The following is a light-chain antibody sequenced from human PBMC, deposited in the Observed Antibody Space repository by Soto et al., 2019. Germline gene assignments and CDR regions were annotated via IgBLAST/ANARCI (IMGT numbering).Light chain of an antibody. CDR2: EVS. Sequence: QSALTQPASLSGSPGQSITISCTGTISDVGAYNYVSWYQQHTGKAPKLIIYEVSNRPSGISNRFSGSKSDNTASLTISGLQAEDEADYYCSSYRVFGGGTQLTVL. J-gene: IGLJ3*02. CDR1: ISDVGAYNY. CDR3: SSYRV. V-gene: IGLV2-14*01.